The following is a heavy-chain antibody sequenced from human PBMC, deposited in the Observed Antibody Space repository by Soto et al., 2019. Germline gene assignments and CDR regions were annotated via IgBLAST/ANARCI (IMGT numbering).Heavy chain of an antibody. D-gene: IGHD3-3*01. J-gene: IGHJ5*02. CDR1: GYTFTSYD. Sequence: ASVKVSCKASGYTFTSYDINWVRQATGQGLEWMGWMNPNSGNTGYAQKFQGRVTMTRNTSISTAYMELSSLRSEDTAVYYCARGSGEALRFLEWLLYRWFDPRSQRTPVTVSS. CDR2: MNPNSGNT. V-gene: IGHV1-8*01. CDR3: ARGSGEALRFLEWLLYRWFDP.